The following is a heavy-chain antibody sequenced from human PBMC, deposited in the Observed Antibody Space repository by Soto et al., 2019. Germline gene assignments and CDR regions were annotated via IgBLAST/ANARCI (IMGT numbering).Heavy chain of an antibody. V-gene: IGHV4-34*01. CDR1: GGSGGSFSGYY. D-gene: IGHD6-19*01. Sequence: SETLSLTCAVYGGSGGSFSGYYWSWIRQPPGKGLEWIGEINHSGSTNYNPSLKSRVTISVDTSKNQFSLKLSSVTAADTAVYYCARHGQWLVTGYFYYGMDVWGQGTTVTVSS. CDR2: INHSGST. J-gene: IGHJ6*02. CDR3: ARHGQWLVTGYFYYGMDV.